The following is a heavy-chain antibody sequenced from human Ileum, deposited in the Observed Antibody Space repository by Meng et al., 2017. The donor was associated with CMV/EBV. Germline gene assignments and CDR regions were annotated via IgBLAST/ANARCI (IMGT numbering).Heavy chain of an antibody. V-gene: IGHV3-23*01. CDR3: AKTVTTVSYGNWFDP. Sequence: SGFTFSSYGMSWVRQAPGKGLEWVSAISGSGGSTYYADSVKGRFTISRDNSKNTLYLQMNSLRAEDTAVYYCAKTVTTVSYGNWFDPWGQGTLVTVSS. J-gene: IGHJ5*02. D-gene: IGHD4-11*01. CDR2: ISGSGGST. CDR1: GFTFSSYG.